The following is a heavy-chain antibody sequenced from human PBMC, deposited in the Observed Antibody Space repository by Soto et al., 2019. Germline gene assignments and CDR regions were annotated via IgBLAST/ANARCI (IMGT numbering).Heavy chain of an antibody. CDR2: ISGSGGST. CDR1: GLNFSNYA. CDR3: AKDQGSSWYEIDY. D-gene: IGHD6-13*01. V-gene: IGHV3-23*01. J-gene: IGHJ4*02. Sequence: GGSLRLSCTASGLNFSNYAVTWVRQAPGKGLEWVSTISGSGGSTYYADSVKGRFTISRDNSKNTLYLQMNSLRAEDTAVYYYAKDQGSSWYEIDYWGQGTLVTVSS.